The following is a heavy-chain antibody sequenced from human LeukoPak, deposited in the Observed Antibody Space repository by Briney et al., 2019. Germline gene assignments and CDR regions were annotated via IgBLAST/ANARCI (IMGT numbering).Heavy chain of an antibody. CDR2: ISISAGTI. Sequence: PGESLRLSCAASGFTFSDYYMTWIRQAPGKGLEWISYISISAGTIYYADSVKGRFTISRDNAKNSLYLQMNSLRAEDTAVYYCARDAVDSSGFDFDYWGQGTLVTVSS. V-gene: IGHV3-11*01. CDR1: GFTFSDYY. CDR3: ARDAVDSSGFDFDY. D-gene: IGHD3-22*01. J-gene: IGHJ4*02.